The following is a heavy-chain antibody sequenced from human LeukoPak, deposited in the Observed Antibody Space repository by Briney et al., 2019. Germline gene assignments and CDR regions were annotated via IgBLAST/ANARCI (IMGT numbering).Heavy chain of an antibody. Sequence: ASVKVSCKASGYTFTGYYMHWVRQAPGQGLEWMGRINPNSGGTNYAQKFQGRVTMTRDTSISTAYMELSRLRSDDTAAYYCARDGGYCSGGSCYWALNNWFDPWGQGTLVTVSS. J-gene: IGHJ5*02. D-gene: IGHD2-15*01. CDR1: GYTFTGYY. V-gene: IGHV1-2*06. CDR3: ARDGGYCSGGSCYWALNNWFDP. CDR2: INPNSGGT.